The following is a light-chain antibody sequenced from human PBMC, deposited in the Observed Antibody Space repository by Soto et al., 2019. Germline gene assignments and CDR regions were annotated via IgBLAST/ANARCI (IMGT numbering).Light chain of an antibody. CDR3: QHYNSDPWT. CDR2: DDS. V-gene: IGKV1-5*01. CDR1: QTIRRW. Sequence: DIEMTQSPSTLSASVGDRLTITCRASQTIRRWLAWYQQTPGKALKFLIYDDSTWESGVPAMFSGSRSETEFTLTISSLQPEDSATYYCQHYNSDPWTVRQGPKVEIK. J-gene: IGKJ1*01.